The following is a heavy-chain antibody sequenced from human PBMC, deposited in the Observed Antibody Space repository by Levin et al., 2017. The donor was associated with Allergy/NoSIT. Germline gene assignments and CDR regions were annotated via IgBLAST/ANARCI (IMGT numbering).Heavy chain of an antibody. Sequence: KPSETLSLTCTFSGGSISIDTWTWIRQPPGTGLEWIGYIYDPGNTNSNPSLKSRVTLSVDTSKNQFSLKLSSVTPADTAVYYCARFVGGRYRGFDYWGQGTLVTVSS. CDR2: IYDPGNT. CDR1: GGSISIDT. J-gene: IGHJ4*02. CDR3: ARFVGGRYRGFDY. D-gene: IGHD3-16*02. V-gene: IGHV4-59*01.